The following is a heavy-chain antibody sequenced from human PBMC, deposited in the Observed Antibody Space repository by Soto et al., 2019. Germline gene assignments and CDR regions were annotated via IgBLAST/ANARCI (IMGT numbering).Heavy chain of an antibody. Sequence: PSETLSLTCAVSGGSISSGGYSWSWIRQPPGKGLEWIGYIYHSGSTNYNPSLKSRVTISVDTSKNQFSLKLSSVTAADTAVYYCARHRRAYYYDSSGTWGQGTLVTVSS. CDR1: GGSISSGGYS. CDR2: IYHSGST. D-gene: IGHD3-22*01. CDR3: ARHRRAYYYDSSGT. V-gene: IGHV4-30-2*01. J-gene: IGHJ5*02.